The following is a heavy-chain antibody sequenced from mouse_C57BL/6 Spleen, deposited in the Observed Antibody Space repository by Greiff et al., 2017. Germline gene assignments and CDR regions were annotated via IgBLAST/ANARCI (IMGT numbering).Heavy chain of an antibody. V-gene: IGHV3-6*01. CDR1: GYSISSGYS. Sequence: EVQLQPSGPGLVHPSQSLSLTCSVTGYSISSGYSWHCIRQFPGNKLEWMGYISYDGSNNYNPFLKNRISITRDPSKNQFFLKLNSVTTENTATYYCARREEKYFDVWGTGTTDSVT. J-gene: IGHJ1*03. CDR3: ARREEKYFDV. CDR2: ISYDGSN.